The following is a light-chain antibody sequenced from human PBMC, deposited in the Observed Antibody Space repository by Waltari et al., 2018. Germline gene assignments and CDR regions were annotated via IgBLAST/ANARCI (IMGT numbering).Light chain of an antibody. Sequence: EIVMTQSPAFLSVSPGETVTLSCRASPYVGSDLAWYQQRRGQAPRLLIFGASTRATGIPARFSGSGSGTEFALTISRLQSEDSAIYHCQHYHNQPLTFGGGTQVEV. CDR1: PYVGSD. V-gene: IGKV3-15*01. CDR2: GAS. CDR3: QHYHNQPLT. J-gene: IGKJ4*01.